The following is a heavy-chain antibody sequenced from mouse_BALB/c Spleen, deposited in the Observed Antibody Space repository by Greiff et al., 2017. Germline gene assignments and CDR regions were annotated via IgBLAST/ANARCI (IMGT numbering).Heavy chain of an antibody. D-gene: IGHD2-1*01. CDR2: INSNGGST. Sequence: EVKVVESGGGLVQPGGSLKLSCAASGFTFSSYGMSWVRQTPDKRLELVATINSNGGSTNYPDSVKGRFTISRDNAKNTLYLQMSSLKSEDTAMYYCARDYGNYAMDYWGQGTSVTVSS. CDR1: GFTFSSYG. V-gene: IGHV5-6-3*01. J-gene: IGHJ4*01. CDR3: ARDYGNYAMDY.